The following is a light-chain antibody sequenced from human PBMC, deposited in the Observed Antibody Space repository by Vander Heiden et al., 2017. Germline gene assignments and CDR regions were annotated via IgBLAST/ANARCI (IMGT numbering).Light chain of an antibody. V-gene: IGKV4-1*01. CDR3: QQYYSTLT. J-gene: IGKJ4*01. CDR1: QGVLYSSNNKNY. CDR2: WAS. Sequence: DIVMTQSPDPLAVSLGERPTLHCNSSQGVLYSSNNKNYLAWYQQKPGQPPKLLIYWASTRESGVPDRISGSGSGKDFTLTISSLQAEDVAVYYCQQYYSTLTFGGGTKVEIK.